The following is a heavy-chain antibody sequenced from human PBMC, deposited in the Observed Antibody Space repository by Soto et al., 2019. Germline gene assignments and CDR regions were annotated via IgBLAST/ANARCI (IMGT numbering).Heavy chain of an antibody. CDR3: AKNFDSSGDLFYFDY. Sequence: GSLRLSCAASGFSFRNFGMHWVRQAPGKGLEWVAVISYDGSEKDYADSVEGRLTISRDNSKYTVDLQMNSLRVEDTAVYYCAKNFDSSGDLFYFDYWGQGTLVTVSS. V-gene: IGHV3-30*18. D-gene: IGHD3-22*01. CDR1: GFSFRNFG. J-gene: IGHJ4*02. CDR2: ISYDGSEK.